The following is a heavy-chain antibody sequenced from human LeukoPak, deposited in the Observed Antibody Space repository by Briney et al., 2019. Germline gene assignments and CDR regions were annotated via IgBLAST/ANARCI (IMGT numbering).Heavy chain of an antibody. J-gene: IGHJ4*02. Sequence: ASVKVSCKASGYTFTSYDINWVRQATGQGLEWMGWINPNSGGTNYAQKFQGRVTMTRDTSISTAYMELSRLRSDDTAVYYCARDYYDSSGYPMEDGYWGQGTLVTVSS. CDR2: INPNSGGT. V-gene: IGHV1-2*02. CDR1: GYTFTSYD. D-gene: IGHD3-22*01. CDR3: ARDYYDSSGYPMEDGY.